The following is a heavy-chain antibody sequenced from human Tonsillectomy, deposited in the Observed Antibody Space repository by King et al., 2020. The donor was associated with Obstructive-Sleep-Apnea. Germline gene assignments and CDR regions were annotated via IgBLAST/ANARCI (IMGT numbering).Heavy chain of an antibody. CDR1: GYSISSGYS. D-gene: IGHD3-3*01. J-gene: IGHJ5*02. V-gene: IGHV4-38-2*02. CDR3: ARLTDYALRSGYTNWFDP. CDR2: IYHSGST. Sequence: QLQESGPGLVKSSETLSLTCTVSGYSISSGYSWGWIRQPPGKGLEWIGIIYHSGSTSHNPSLKSRVTISVDTSKNQFSLKLSSVTAADTAVYYCARLTDYALRSGYTNWFDPWGQGNLVTVSS.